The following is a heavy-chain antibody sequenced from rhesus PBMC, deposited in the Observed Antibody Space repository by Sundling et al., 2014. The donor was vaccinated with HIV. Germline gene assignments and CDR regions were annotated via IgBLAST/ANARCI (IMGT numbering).Heavy chain of an antibody. D-gene: IGHD3-3*01. V-gene: IGHV3-103*01. J-gene: IGHJ6*01. CDR1: GFTFSSYA. CDR2: ISSGGST. CDR3: AKDRELQYLDWLLYDYGLDS. Sequence: EVQLVESGGGLAKPGGSLRLSCAASGFTFSSYAMHWVRQAPGKGLEWVSAISSGGSTYYADSVKGRFTISRDNSKNTLSLQMNSLRAEDTAVYYCAKDRELQYLDWLLYDYGLDSWGQGVVVTVSS.